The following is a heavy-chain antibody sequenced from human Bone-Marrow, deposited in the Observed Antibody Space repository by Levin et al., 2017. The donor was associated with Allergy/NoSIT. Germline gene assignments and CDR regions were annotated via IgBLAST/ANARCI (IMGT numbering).Heavy chain of an antibody. CDR2: IYYSGFT. CDR3: VRGGPGGSYDY. V-gene: IGHV4-59*01. J-gene: IGHJ4*02. Sequence: KASETLSLTCTVSGVSISPYYWSWIRQPPGKGLEYIGYIYYSGFTKYNTSLKSRVTISRDTSKNQFSLRLNSVTAADTAVYYCVRGGPGGSYDYWGLGTLVSVSS. D-gene: IGHD1-26*01. CDR1: GVSISPYY.